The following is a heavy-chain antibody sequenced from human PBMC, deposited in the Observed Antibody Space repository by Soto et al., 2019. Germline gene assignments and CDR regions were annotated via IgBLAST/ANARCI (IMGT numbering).Heavy chain of an antibody. CDR1: GYTFTNYD. J-gene: IGHJ6*02. D-gene: IGHD2-8*01. CDR2: MNANSGNA. Sequence: QVQVVQSGAELKKPGASVKVSCKASGYTFTNYDINWVRQASGQGLEWMGWMNANSGNAAYAQKFQGRVTMTRNTSTSTASMELSSLRSEDTAVYYCARSPRNCTNGVCYNFYGMDVWGQGTTVTVSS. CDR3: ARSPRNCTNGVCYNFYGMDV. V-gene: IGHV1-8*01.